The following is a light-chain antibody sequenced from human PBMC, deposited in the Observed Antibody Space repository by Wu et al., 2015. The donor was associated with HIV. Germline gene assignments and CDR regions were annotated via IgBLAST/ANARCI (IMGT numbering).Light chain of an antibody. V-gene: IGKV3-15*01. J-gene: IGKJ1*01. CDR3: QQYNTVPRT. CDR1: QSVSTN. Sequence: EIVMTQSPATLSVSPGERATLSCRASQSVSTNLAWYQQKPGQAPRLLIYDASTRATGIPARFSGSGSGTEFTLIISSLQSEDFAVYYCQQYNTVPRTFGQGTKVEI. CDR2: DAS.